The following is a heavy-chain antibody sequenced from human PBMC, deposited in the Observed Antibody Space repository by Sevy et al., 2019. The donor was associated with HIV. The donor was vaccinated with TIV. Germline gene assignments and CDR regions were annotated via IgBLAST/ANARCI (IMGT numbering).Heavy chain of an antibody. V-gene: IGHV3-11*01. J-gene: IGHJ1*01. CDR2: ISSSGSTI. D-gene: IGHD6-13*01. CDR3: ARAEGSSWTDPNEYFQH. Sequence: GGSLRLSCAASGFTFSDYYMSWIRQAPGKGLEWDSYISSSGSTIYYADSVKGRFTISRDNAKNSLYLQMNSLRAEDTAVYYCARAEGSSWTDPNEYFQHWGQGTLVTVSS. CDR1: GFTFSDYY.